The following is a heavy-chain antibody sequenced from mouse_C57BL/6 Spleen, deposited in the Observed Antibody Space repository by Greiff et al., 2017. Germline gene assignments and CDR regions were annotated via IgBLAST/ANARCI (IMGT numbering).Heavy chain of an antibody. CDR3: ARGSSGSEDY. V-gene: IGHV1-82*01. Sequence: QVQLQQSGPELVKPGASVKISCKASGYAFSSSWMNWVKQRPGKGLEWIGRIYPGDGDTNYNGKFKGKATLTADKSCSTAYMQLSSLTSEDSAVYFCARGSSGSEDYWGQGTTLTVSS. D-gene: IGHD3-2*02. CDR2: IYPGDGDT. J-gene: IGHJ2*01. CDR1: GYAFSSSW.